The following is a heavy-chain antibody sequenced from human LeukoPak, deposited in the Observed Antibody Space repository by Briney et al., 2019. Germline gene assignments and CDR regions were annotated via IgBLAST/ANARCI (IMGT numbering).Heavy chain of an antibody. Sequence: GGSLRLSCAASGLTFSSHSMNWVRQAPGKGLEWVSSISSSSSYIYYADSVKGRFTISRDNAKNSLYLQMNSLRAEDTAVYYCAREEYSYGYVGYWGQGTLVTVSS. CDR3: AREEYSYGYVGY. CDR1: GLTFSSHS. J-gene: IGHJ4*02. CDR2: ISSSSSYI. V-gene: IGHV3-21*01. D-gene: IGHD5-18*01.